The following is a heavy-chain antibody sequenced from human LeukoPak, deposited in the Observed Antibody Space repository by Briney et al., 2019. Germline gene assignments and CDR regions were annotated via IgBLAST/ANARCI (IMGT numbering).Heavy chain of an antibody. CDR3: ARHIAAAGRLNYGMDV. J-gene: IGHJ6*02. CDR2: IDPSDSYT. D-gene: IGHD6-13*01. V-gene: IGHV5-10-1*01. CDR1: GYSFTSYW. Sequence: GESLKISCKGSGYSFTSYWISWVRQMPGKGLEWMGRIDPSDSYTNYSPSFQGHVTISADKSISTAYLQWSSLKASDTAMYYCARHIAAAGRLNYGMDVWGQGTTVTVSS.